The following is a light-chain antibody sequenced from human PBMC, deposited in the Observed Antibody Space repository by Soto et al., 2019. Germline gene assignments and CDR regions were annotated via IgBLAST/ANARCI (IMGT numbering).Light chain of an antibody. J-gene: IGLJ1*01. CDR1: SSDVGGYNS. V-gene: IGLV2-14*01. CDR2: DVR. CDR3: SSYTSSSTLLYV. Sequence: QSALTQPASVSGSPGQSITISCTGTSSDVGGYNSVSWCQQHPGKAPKLMIYDVRNRPSGVSNRFSGSKSGNTASLTLSGLQAEDEADYYCSSYTSSSTLLYVFGTGTKLTVL.